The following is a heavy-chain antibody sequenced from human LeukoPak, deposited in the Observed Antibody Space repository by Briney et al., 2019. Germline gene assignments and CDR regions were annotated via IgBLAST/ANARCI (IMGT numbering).Heavy chain of an antibody. CDR1: GGTFSSYT. J-gene: IGHJ4*02. D-gene: IGHD2-15*01. Sequence: SVKVSCKASGGTFSSYTISWVRQAPGQGLEWMGRIIPILGIANYAQKFQGRVTITADKSTSTAYMELSSLRSDDTAVYYCATDSEVLGYCSGGSCPPGYWGQGTLVTVSS. CDR3: ATDSEVLGYCSGGSCPPGY. CDR2: IIPILGIA. V-gene: IGHV1-69*02.